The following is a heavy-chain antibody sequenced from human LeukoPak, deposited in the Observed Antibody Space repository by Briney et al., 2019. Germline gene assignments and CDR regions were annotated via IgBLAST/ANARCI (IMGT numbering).Heavy chain of an antibody. Sequence: TLSLTCTVSGGSISSGGYYWSWIRQPPGKGLEWIGYIYHSGSTYYNPSLKSRVTISVDRSKNQFSLKLSSVTAADTAVYYCARGLVVPAAFIDYWGQGTLVTVSS. CDR2: IYHSGST. V-gene: IGHV4-30-2*01. CDR1: GGSISSGGYY. D-gene: IGHD2-2*01. CDR3: ARGLVVPAAFIDY. J-gene: IGHJ4*02.